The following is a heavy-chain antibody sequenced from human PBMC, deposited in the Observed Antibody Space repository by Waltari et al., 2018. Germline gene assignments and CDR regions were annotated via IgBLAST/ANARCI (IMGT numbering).Heavy chain of an antibody. Sequence: QLQLQESGPGLVKPSETLSLPCTVSGGSISSSSYYWGWIRQPPGKGLEWIGSIYYSGSTYYNPSLKSRVTISVDTSKNQFSLKLSSVTAADTAVYYCASDNSSGWADYWGQGTLVTVSS. V-gene: IGHV4-39*07. CDR1: GGSISSSSYY. CDR3: ASDNSSGWADY. CDR2: IYYSGST. J-gene: IGHJ4*02. D-gene: IGHD6-19*01.